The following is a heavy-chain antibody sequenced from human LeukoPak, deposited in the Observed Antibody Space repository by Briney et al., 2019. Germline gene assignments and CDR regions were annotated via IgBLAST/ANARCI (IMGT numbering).Heavy chain of an antibody. CDR3: AAVSYCSSTSCRHDAFDI. V-gene: IGHV1-58*01. J-gene: IGHJ3*02. D-gene: IGHD2-2*01. CDR1: GFTFTSSA. CDR2: IVVGSGNT. Sequence: SVKVSCKASGFTFTSSAVQWVRQARGQRLEWIGWIVVGSGNTNYAQKFQERVTITRDMSTSTAYMELSSLRSEDTAVYYCAAVSYCSSTSCRHDAFDIWGQGTMVTVSS.